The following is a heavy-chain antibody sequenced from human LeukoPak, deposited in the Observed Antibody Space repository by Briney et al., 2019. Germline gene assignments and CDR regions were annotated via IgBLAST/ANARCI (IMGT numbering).Heavy chain of an antibody. CDR2: IRSKAYGGTT. V-gene: IGHV3-49*04. CDR1: GFTFGDYA. CDR3: TRVRCFPDAFDI. Sequence: PGRSLRLSCTASGFTFGDYAMSWVRQAPGKGLEWVGFIRSKAYGGTTEYAASVKGRFTISRDDSKSIAYLQMNSLKTEDTAVYYCTRVRCFPDAFDIWGQGTMVTVSS. D-gene: IGHD4-17*01. J-gene: IGHJ3*02.